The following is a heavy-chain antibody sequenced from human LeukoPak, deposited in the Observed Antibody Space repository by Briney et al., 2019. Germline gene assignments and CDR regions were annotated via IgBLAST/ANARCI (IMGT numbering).Heavy chain of an antibody. V-gene: IGHV1-2*02. CDR1: GYTFTDYY. CDR3: ARGRDSASHTYYFDY. CDR2: INPKSGGT. D-gene: IGHD1-26*01. Sequence: AASVKVSCKASGYTFTDYYIHWVRQAPGQGLEWMKWINPKSGGTKYTQKFQGTGTLTRDTSINTVYMELSRLRSDDTAVYYCARGRDSASHTYYFDYWGQGTLVTVSS. J-gene: IGHJ4*02.